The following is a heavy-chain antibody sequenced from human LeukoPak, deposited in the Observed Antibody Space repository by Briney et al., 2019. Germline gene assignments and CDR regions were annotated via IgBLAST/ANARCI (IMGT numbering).Heavy chain of an antibody. D-gene: IGHD3-10*01. CDR1: GFAFSSYA. Sequence: PGRSLRLSCAASGFAFSSYAMYWVRQAPGKGLEWVAVISYDEINKYYADSLEGRFTVSRDNSKYTLYLQMNRLRAEDTAVYYCAREFRLDHYGSGSLGEFDPWGQGTLVTVSS. V-gene: IGHV3-30-3*01. J-gene: IGHJ5*02. CDR2: ISYDEINK. CDR3: AREFRLDHYGSGSLGEFDP.